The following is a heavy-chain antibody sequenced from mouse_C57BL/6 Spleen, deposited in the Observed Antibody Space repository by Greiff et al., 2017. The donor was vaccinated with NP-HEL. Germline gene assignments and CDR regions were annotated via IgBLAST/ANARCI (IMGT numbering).Heavy chain of an antibody. CDR3: ARSANWDVGYFDY. D-gene: IGHD4-1*01. V-gene: IGHV1-26*01. CDR2: INPNNGGT. J-gene: IGHJ2*01. Sequence: VQLQQSGPELVKPGASVKISCKASEYTFTDYYMNWVKQSHGKSLEWIGDINPNNGGTSYNQKFKGKATLTVDKSSSTAYMELRSLTSEDSAVYYCARSANWDVGYFDYWGQGTTLTVSS. CDR1: EYTFTDYY.